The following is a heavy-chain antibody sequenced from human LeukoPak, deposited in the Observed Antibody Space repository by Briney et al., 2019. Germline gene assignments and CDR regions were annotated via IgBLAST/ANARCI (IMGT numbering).Heavy chain of an antibody. CDR3: ARGEYFDWLFSFDY. V-gene: IGHV4-59*08. D-gene: IGHD3-9*01. Sequence: SETLSLTCTVSGGSISSYYWSWIRQPPGKGLEWIGYIYYSGSTNYNPSLKSRVTISVDTSKNQFSLKLNSVTAADTAIYYCARGEYFDWLFSFDYWGQGTLVTVSS. CDR1: GGSISSYY. CDR2: IYYSGST. J-gene: IGHJ4*02.